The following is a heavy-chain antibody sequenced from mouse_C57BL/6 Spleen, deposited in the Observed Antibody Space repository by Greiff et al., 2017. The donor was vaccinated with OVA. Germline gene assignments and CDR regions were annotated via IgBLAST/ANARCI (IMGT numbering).Heavy chain of an antibody. D-gene: IGHD1-1*01. CDR3: ARSPPYYGSSYWYLDV. J-gene: IGHJ1*03. V-gene: IGHV1-64*01. CDR1: GYTFTSYW. CDR2: IHPNSGST. Sequence: QVQLQQSGAELVKPGASVKLSCKASGYTFTSYWMHWVKQRPGQGLEWIGMIHPNSGSTNYNEKFKSKATLTVDKSSSTAYLQLSSLTSEDSAVYYCARSPPYYGSSYWYLDVWGTGTTVTVSS.